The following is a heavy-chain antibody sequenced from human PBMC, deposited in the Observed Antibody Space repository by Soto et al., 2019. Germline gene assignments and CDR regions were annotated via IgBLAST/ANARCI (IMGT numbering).Heavy chain of an antibody. CDR3: ARVMTYYYGSGSYYANYYYYGMDV. Sequence: SVKVSCKASGGTFSSYAISWVRQAPGQGLEWMGGIIPIFGTANYAQKFQGRVTITADKSTSTAYMELSSLRSEDTAVYYCARVMTYYYGSGSYYANYYYYGMDVWGQGTTVTVSS. CDR2: IIPIFGTA. D-gene: IGHD3-10*01. V-gene: IGHV1-69*06. CDR1: GGTFSSYA. J-gene: IGHJ6*02.